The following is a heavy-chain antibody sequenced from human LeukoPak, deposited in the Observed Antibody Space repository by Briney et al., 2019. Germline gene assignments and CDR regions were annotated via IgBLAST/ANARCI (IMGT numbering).Heavy chain of an antibody. D-gene: IGHD2-2*01. V-gene: IGHV3-30-3*01. CDR2: ISYDGSNK. CDR1: GFTFSSYA. J-gene: IGHJ4*02. CDR3: ARDFQVPAATFDY. Sequence: PGRSLRLSCAASGFTFSSYAMHWVRQAPGKGLEWVAVISYDGSNKYYADSVKGRFTISRDNSKNTLYLQMNSLRAEDTAVYYCARDFQVPAATFDYWGQETLVTVSS.